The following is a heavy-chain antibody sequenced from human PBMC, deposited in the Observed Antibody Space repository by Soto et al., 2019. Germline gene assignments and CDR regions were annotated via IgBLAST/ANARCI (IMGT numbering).Heavy chain of an antibody. J-gene: IGHJ4*02. Sequence: PGGSLRLPSAASGFTFISYGMHWVGQAPSKGLEWVAVISYDGSNKYYADSVKGRFTISRDNSKNTLYLQMNSLRAEDTAVYYCSKYLGILEWLLKALPDYWGQGTLVTVSS. CDR1: GFTFISYG. CDR3: SKYLGILEWLLKALPDY. D-gene: IGHD3-3*01. V-gene: IGHV3-30*18. CDR2: ISYDGSNK.